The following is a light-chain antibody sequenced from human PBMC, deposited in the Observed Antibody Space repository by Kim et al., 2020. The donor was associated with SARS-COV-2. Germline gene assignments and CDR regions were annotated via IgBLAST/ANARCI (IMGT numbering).Light chain of an antibody. Sequence: YELTQPPSVSVSPGQTVSITCTGDELGTSYVSWYHQRPGQSPVVVIYQDDRRPSGIPERFSASNSGNTATLTISGAQTVDEGDYYCQAWDSYIVVFGGGTQLTVL. CDR3: QAWDSYIVV. V-gene: IGLV3-1*01. CDR1: ELGTSY. J-gene: IGLJ2*01. CDR2: QDD.